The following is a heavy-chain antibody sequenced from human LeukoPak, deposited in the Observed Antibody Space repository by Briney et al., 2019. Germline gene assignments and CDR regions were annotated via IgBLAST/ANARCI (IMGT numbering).Heavy chain of an antibody. V-gene: IGHV4-59*01. Sequence: SETLFLTCTVSGGSISSYYWSWIRQPPGKGLEWIGYIYYSGSTNYNPSLKSRVTISVDTSKNQFSLKLSSVTAADTAVYYCARASVDTATFDIWGQGTMVTVSS. D-gene: IGHD5-18*01. CDR1: GGSISSYY. J-gene: IGHJ3*02. CDR2: IYYSGST. CDR3: ARASVDTATFDI.